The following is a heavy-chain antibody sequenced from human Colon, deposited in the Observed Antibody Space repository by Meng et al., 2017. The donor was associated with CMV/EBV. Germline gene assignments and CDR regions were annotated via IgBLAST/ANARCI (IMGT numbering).Heavy chain of an antibody. CDR1: GFTFASSA. CDR3: AKDGRYCSSASCYIPPGYFYAMDV. CDR2: ISGSGSST. J-gene: IGHJ6*02. D-gene: IGHD2-2*02. Sequence: SCAASGFTFASSAMTWVRQAPGKGLEWVSFISGSGSSTDYADSVKGRFSISRDNSKNMLYLQINSLRADDTAVYYCAKDGRYCSSASCYIPPGYFYAMDVWGQGTTVTVSS. V-gene: IGHV3-23*01.